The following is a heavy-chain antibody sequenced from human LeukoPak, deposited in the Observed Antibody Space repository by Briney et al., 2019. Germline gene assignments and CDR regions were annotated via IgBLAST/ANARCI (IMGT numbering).Heavy chain of an antibody. Sequence: ASVKVSCKASGYTFTSYGISWVRQAPGQGLEWMGWISAYNGNTNYAQKLQGRVTMTTDTSTSTAYMELRSLRSDDTAVYYCAIFGQGAYTYGTPDYFDYWGQGTLVTVSS. V-gene: IGHV1-18*01. CDR1: GYTFTSYG. CDR2: ISAYNGNT. CDR3: AIFGQGAYTYGTPDYFDY. D-gene: IGHD5-18*01. J-gene: IGHJ4*02.